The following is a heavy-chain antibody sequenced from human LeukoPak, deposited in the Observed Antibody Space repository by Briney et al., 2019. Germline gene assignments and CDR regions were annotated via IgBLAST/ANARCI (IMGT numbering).Heavy chain of an antibody. CDR3: AKDPDYGDYAWFDP. J-gene: IGHJ5*02. Sequence: GRSLRLSCAASGFTFSSYAMHWVRQAPGKGLEWVAVISYDGSNKYYADSVKGRFTISRDNSKNTLYLQMNSLRAEDTAVYYCAKDPDYGDYAWFDPWGQGTLVTVSS. CDR1: GFTFSSYA. D-gene: IGHD4-17*01. CDR2: ISYDGSNK. V-gene: IGHV3-30-3*01.